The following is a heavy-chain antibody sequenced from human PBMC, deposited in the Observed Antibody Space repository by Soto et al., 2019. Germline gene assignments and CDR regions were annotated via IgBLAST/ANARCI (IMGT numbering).Heavy chain of an antibody. Sequence: GGSLRLSCAASVFTFSSYAMSLVRQAPGEGLEWVSAISGSGGSTYYADSVKGRFTISRYNSKNTLYLQMNSLRAEDTAVYYCAKWMTTVTSYYYYGMDVWGQGTKVTVSS. D-gene: IGHD4-4*01. CDR2: ISGSGGST. V-gene: IGHV3-23*01. CDR1: VFTFSSYA. CDR3: AKWMTTVTSYYYYGMDV. J-gene: IGHJ6*02.